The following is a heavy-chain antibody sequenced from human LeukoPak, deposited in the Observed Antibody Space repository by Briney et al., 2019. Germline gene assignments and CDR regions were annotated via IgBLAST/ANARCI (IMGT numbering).Heavy chain of an antibody. CDR2: ISSGSSAI. CDR3: ARVVEQQLVFPRYYYYYYMDV. V-gene: IGHV3-21*01. D-gene: IGHD6-13*01. J-gene: IGHJ6*03. Sequence: GGSLRLSCEASGFTFTTYSMTWVRQAPGKGLEWVSIISSGSSAIFSADALKGRFTISRDNGKNSLYLQMNSLRAEDTAVYYCARVVEQQLVFPRYYYYYYMDVWGKGTTVTVSS. CDR1: GFTFTTYS.